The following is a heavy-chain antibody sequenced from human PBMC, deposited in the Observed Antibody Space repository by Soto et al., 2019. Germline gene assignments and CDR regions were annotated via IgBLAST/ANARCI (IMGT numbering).Heavy chain of an antibody. Sequence: ASVKVSCKASGYTFTTDDISWVRQATGQGLEWMGWMNPYSGNTGYAQKFQGRVTVTRNTSISTVYMELRGLRTDDTAVYYCARREERSGPHYFDYWGQGSQVTVSS. J-gene: IGHJ4*02. CDR3: ARREERSGPHYFDY. CDR2: MNPYSGNT. CDR1: GYTFTTDD. D-gene: IGHD6-25*01. V-gene: IGHV1-8*01.